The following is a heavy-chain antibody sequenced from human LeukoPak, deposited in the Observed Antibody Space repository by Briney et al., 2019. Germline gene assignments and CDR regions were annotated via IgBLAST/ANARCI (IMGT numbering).Heavy chain of an antibody. Sequence: SVKVYCKASGFTFTSSAMQRVRQARGQRLEWIGWIVVGSGNTNYAQKFQERVTITRDMSTSTAYMELSSLRSEDTAVYYCAAVSDYYDSIDYWGQGTLVTVSS. J-gene: IGHJ4*02. CDR1: GFTFTSSA. D-gene: IGHD3-22*01. V-gene: IGHV1-58*02. CDR2: IVVGSGNT. CDR3: AAVSDYYDSIDY.